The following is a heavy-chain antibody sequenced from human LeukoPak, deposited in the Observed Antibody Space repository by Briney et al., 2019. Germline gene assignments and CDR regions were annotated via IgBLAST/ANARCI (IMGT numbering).Heavy chain of an antibody. V-gene: IGHV3-74*01. Sequence: GGSLRLSCAASGFTLSSYWMHWVREAPGKGLVWVSRINSDGSYTSYADSVKGRFTVSRDNAKNTLYLQMNSLRAEDSAVYYCTRSSGTSCFSWGQETLVTVSS. D-gene: IGHD2-2*01. CDR3: TRSSGTSCFS. J-gene: IGHJ5*01. CDR2: INSDGSYT. CDR1: GFTLSSYW.